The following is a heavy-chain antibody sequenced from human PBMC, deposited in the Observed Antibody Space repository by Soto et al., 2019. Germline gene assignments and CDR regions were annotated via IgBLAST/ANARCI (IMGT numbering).Heavy chain of an antibody. CDR3: ARPLTRINYYGSGALEDWFDP. J-gene: IGHJ5*02. CDR2: INPSGGST. D-gene: IGHD3-10*01. V-gene: IGHV1-46*03. Sequence: GLEWMGIINPSGGSTSYAQKFQGRVTMTRDTSTSTVYMELSSLRSEDTAVYYCARPLTRINYYGSGALEDWFDPWGQGTPVTVSS.